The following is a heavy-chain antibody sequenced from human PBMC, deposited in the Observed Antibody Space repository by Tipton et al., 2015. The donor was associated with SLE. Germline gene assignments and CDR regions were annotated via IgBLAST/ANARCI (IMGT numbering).Heavy chain of an antibody. V-gene: IGHV4-59*08. CDR1: GGSISRHF. J-gene: IGHJ3*02. CDR2: FYYTGST. CDR3: ASPRSTWRADAFDI. D-gene: IGHD5-12*01. Sequence: TLSLTCTVSGGSISRHFWSWFRQTPGKGLEWIGHFYYTGSTNYNPSPKGRVTISVDTSKNQFSLSLTSVTAAAPAVYYCASPRSTWRADAFDIWGKGTMVTVSS.